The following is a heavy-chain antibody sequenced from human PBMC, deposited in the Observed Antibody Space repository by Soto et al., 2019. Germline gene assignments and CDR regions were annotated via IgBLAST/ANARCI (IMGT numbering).Heavy chain of an antibody. J-gene: IGHJ6*02. V-gene: IGHV4-30-4*01. CDR2: IYYSGST. D-gene: IGHD6-6*01. CDR1: GGSISSGDYY. Sequence: PSETLSLTCTVSGGSISSGDYYWSWIRQPPGKGLEWIGYIYYSGSTYYNPSLKSRVTISVDTSKNQFSLKLGSVTAADTAVYYCARAVAARDYYYGMDVWGQGTTVTVSS. CDR3: ARAVAARDYYYGMDV.